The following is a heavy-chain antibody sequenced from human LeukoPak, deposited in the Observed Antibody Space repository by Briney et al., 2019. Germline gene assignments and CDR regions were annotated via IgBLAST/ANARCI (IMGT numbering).Heavy chain of an antibody. CDR3: ARYGGSSFLFDY. D-gene: IGHD6-13*01. J-gene: IGHJ4*02. CDR2: ISYSGST. Sequence: PSETLSLTCTVSGGSISSYYWSWIRQPPGKGLEWIGYISYSGSTNYNPSLKSRVTISVDTSTNQFSLTLSSVTAADTAVYYCARYGGSSFLFDYWGQGTLVTVSS. V-gene: IGHV4-59*13. CDR1: GGSISSYY.